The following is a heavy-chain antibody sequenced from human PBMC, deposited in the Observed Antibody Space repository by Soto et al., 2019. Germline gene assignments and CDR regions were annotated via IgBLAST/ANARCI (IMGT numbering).Heavy chain of an antibody. V-gene: IGHV1-3*01. J-gene: IGHJ4*02. D-gene: IGHD3-22*01. CDR1: GYTFTSYG. Sequence: ASVKVSCRASGYTFTSYGINWVRQAPGRGLEWMGCINPGNGNTKYSQQFKGRVIIDRDTSASTAYMELSSLRSEDTAVYYCARGGYFDSSNYLAYWGLGTLVTVSS. CDR3: ARGGYFDSSNYLAY. CDR2: INPGNGNT.